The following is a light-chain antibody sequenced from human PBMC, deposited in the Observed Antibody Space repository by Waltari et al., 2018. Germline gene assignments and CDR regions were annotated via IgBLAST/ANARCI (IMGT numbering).Light chain of an antibody. CDR3: MQALQSPWS. J-gene: IGKJ1*01. CDR2: LGS. V-gene: IGKV2-28*01. Sequence: DVVVTQSPLSLPVTPGEPASISFRFSQNLLHTNGYNYLDWYLQKPGQPPQLLILLGSNRASGVPDRFSGSGSGTEFTLKISRVEAEDVGVYYCMQALQSPWSFGQGTKVDI. CDR1: QNLLHTNGYNY.